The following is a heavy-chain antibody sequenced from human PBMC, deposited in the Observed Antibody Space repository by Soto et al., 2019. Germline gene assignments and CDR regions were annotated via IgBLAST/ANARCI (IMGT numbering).Heavy chain of an antibody. CDR1: GFTFSGSA. J-gene: IGHJ4*02. D-gene: IGHD3-3*01. CDR3: ARGVYDFWSGHPKGLDY. CDR2: IRNKANNYAT. Sequence: EVQLVESGGGLVQPGGSLKLSCAASGFTFSGSAMHWVRQASGKGLEWVGRIRNKANNYATAYAVSVKGRFTISRADSRNTAYLQMNSLKTEDTAVYYCARGVYDFWSGHPKGLDYWGQGTVVTVSS. V-gene: IGHV3-73*02.